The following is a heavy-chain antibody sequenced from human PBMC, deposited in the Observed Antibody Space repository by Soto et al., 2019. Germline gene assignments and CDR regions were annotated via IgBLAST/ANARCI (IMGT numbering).Heavy chain of an antibody. J-gene: IGHJ4*02. CDR2: IYWDDDK. V-gene: IGHV2-5*05. Sequence: QITLKESGPTLVKPTQTLTLTCTFSGFSLSTSGVGVGWLRQPPGKALEWLARIYWDDDKRYAPSRKIRLTITKNTSKNQMVLTMTNMDPVDTGTYYCAHVETTVTKVWGQGTLVTVSS. D-gene: IGHD4-17*01. CDR1: GFSLSTSGVG. CDR3: AHVETTVTKV.